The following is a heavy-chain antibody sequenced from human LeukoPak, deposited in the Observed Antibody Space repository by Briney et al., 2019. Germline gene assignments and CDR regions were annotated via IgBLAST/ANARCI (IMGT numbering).Heavy chain of an antibody. CDR2: ISYDESNK. Sequence: GGSLRLSGAASGFIFSNYGMHWVRKAPGKGLEWVAVISYDESNKFYRDSVKGRFTISRDNSKNMLYLQMNSLRAEDTAVYYCEKELRGYSYGEHWGQGILVTVSS. V-gene: IGHV3-30*18. J-gene: IGHJ1*01. D-gene: IGHD5-18*01. CDR1: GFIFSNYG. CDR3: EKELRGYSYGEH.